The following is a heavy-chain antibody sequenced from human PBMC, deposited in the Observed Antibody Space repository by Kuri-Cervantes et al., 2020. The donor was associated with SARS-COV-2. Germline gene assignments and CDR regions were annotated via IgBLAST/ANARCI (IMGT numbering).Heavy chain of an antibody. CDR1: GFTFSSYG. Sequence: GESLKISCAASGFTFSSYGMQWVRQAPGKGLEWISHISSSSTTIYYADSVEGRFTVSRDNARNSVYLQMDSPRAADTAVYYCARVGGNDFWSDYLDYWGQGILVTVSS. J-gene: IGHJ4*02. D-gene: IGHD3-3*01. CDR2: ISSSSTTI. V-gene: IGHV3-48*01. CDR3: ARVGGNDFWSDYLDY.